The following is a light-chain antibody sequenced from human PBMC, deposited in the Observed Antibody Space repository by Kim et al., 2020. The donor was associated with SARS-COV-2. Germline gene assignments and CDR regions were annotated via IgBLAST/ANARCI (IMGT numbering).Light chain of an antibody. V-gene: IGLV2-8*01. J-gene: IGLJ3*02. CDR3: SSYAGSNTLV. CDR1: RSDVGGYNY. Sequence: GQAVTISCSGSRSDVGGYNYVAWYQQKPGTAPKVLIYEVTKRPSGVPDRFSGSKSGNTASLTVSGLQAEDEADYYCSSYAGSNTLVFGGGTQLTVL. CDR2: EVT.